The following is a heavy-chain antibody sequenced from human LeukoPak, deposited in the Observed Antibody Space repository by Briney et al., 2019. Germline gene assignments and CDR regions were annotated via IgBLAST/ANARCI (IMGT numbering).Heavy chain of an antibody. D-gene: IGHD6-19*01. J-gene: IGHJ5*02. Sequence: ASVKVSCKASGYTFTGYYMHWVRQAPGQGLEWMGWINPNSGGTNYAQKFQGRVTMTRDTSISTAYMELSRLRSDDTAVYYCARDGAYSSLLNWFDPWGQGTLVTVSS. CDR1: GYTFTGYY. CDR3: ARDGAYSSLLNWFDP. CDR2: INPNSGGT. V-gene: IGHV1-2*02.